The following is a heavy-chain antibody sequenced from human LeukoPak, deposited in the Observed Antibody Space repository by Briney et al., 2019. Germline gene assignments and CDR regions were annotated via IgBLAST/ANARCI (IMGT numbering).Heavy chain of an antibody. J-gene: IGHJ3*02. D-gene: IGHD1-26*01. CDR3: ARGGSYLSAFDI. CDR1: GFTVSSNY. Sequence: GSLRLSCAASGFTVSSNYMSWVRQAPGKGLEWVSIIYSGGSTFYADSVKGRFTISRDNSKNTLYLQMNSLRAEDTAVYYCARGGSYLSAFDIWGQGTMVTVSS. V-gene: IGHV3-53*01. CDR2: IYSGGST.